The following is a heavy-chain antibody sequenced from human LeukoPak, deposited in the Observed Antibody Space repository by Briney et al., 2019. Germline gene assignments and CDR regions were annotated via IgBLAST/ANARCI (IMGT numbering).Heavy chain of an antibody. D-gene: IGHD6-19*01. V-gene: IGHV1-46*01. Sequence: ASVQVSCKTSGHTFTTYYMHWVRQAPGQGLEWMGIINPSGGTTNYAQKFQGRVTMTRDTSTTTLYMELSSLRSEDTAVYYCARGRPGSGWSFDYWGQRTLVTVSS. CDR1: GHTFTTYY. CDR2: INPSGGTT. J-gene: IGHJ4*02. CDR3: ARGRPGSGWSFDY.